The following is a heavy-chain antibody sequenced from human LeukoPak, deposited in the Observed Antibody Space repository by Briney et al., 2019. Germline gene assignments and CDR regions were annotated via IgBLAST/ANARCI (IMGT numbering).Heavy chain of an antibody. V-gene: IGHV5-51*01. Sequence: GESLRISCKGFGYGFTNYWIGWVRQVPGKGLEWMGIIYPGDADTRYSPSFQGQVTISADKSINTAYLQWSSLKASDTAMYYCVLAGSGSYYFDYWGQGILVTVSS. CDR2: IYPGDADT. CDR1: GYGFTNYW. CDR3: VLAGSGSYYFDY. D-gene: IGHD3-10*01. J-gene: IGHJ4*02.